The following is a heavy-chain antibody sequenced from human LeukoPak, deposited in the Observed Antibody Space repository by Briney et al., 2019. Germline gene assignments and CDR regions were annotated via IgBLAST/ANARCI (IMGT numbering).Heavy chain of an antibody. V-gene: IGHV1-18*01. CDR3: ARILYYDSSGPPDY. D-gene: IGHD3-22*01. Sequence: ASVNVSCKASGYTFTTYGISWVRQAPGQGLEWMGWISAYNGDTNYAQRLQGRVTMTTDTSTSTAYMELRSLRSDDTAVYYCARILYYDSSGPPDYWGQGTPVTLSS. CDR1: GYTFTTYG. CDR2: ISAYNGDT. J-gene: IGHJ4*02.